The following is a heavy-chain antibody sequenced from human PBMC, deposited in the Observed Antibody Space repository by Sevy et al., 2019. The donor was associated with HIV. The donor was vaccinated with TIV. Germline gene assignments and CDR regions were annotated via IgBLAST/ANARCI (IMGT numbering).Heavy chain of an antibody. J-gene: IGHJ4*02. CDR1: GFTFSSYA. CDR2: ISYDGNNK. D-gene: IGHD5-12*01. CDR3: ARDTSTPEMATEIGY. Sequence: GGSLRLSCAASGFTFSSYAIHWVRQAPGKGLEWVAVISYDGNNKYYADSVQGRFTVSRDNSKNTLYVQMNSLRAEDTAVYYCARDTSTPEMATEIGYWGQGTLVTVSS. V-gene: IGHV3-30*03.